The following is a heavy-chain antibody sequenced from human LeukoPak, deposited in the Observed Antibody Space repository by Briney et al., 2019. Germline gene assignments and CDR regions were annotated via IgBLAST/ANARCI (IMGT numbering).Heavy chain of an antibody. J-gene: IGHJ3*02. CDR1: GFTFSDYY. Sequence: GGSLRLSCAASGFTFSDYYMSWIRQAPGKGLEWVSYISSSGSTIYYADSVKGRFTISRDNAKNPLYLQMNSLRAEDTAVYYCARDLMATEGRLYDAFDIWGQGTMVTVSS. V-gene: IGHV3-11*01. D-gene: IGHD5-24*01. CDR3: ARDLMATEGRLYDAFDI. CDR2: ISSSGSTI.